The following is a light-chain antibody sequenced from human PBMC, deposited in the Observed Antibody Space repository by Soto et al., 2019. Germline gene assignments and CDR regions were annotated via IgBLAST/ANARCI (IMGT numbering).Light chain of an antibody. Sequence: EIVMTQSPATLSVSPGETATLSCRASQYVSNKVAWYQQKPGQAPSLLILGASTRATGVPARFSGSGSGTEFTLSISSLQSEDFAVYYCKQYKEWPPFTFS. CDR3: KQYKEWPPFT. J-gene: IGKJ5*01. CDR2: GAS. V-gene: IGKV3-15*01. CDR1: QYVSNK.